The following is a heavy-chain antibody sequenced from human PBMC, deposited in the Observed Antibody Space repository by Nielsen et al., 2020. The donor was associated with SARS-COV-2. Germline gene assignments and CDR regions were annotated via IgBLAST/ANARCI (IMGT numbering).Heavy chain of an antibody. CDR2: ISYDGSNK. CDR1: GFTFSSYA. CDR3: ARSHSSGYKGADY. D-gene: IGHD3-22*01. J-gene: IGHJ4*02. V-gene: IGHV3-30-3*01. Sequence: GESLKISCAASGFTFSSYAMHWVRQAPGKGLEWVAVISYDGSNKYYADSVKGRFTISRDNSKNTLYLQMNSLRAEDTAVYYCARSHSSGYKGADYWGQGTLVTVSS.